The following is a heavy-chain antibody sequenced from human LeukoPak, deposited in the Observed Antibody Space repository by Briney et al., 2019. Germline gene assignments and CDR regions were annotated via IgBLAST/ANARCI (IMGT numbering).Heavy chain of an antibody. Sequence: GGSLRLSCAASGFIVSNSYMTWVRQAPGKGLEWVSIIYSSAYIYYSDSVKGRFTISGDNSKNTLYLQMNSLRAEDTAVYYCASQDVLHNGAHWVHLQHWGQGTLVTVSS. CDR1: GFIVSNSY. V-gene: IGHV3-53*01. CDR2: IYSSAYI. J-gene: IGHJ1*01. CDR3: ASQDVLHNGAHWVHLQH. D-gene: IGHD2-8*01.